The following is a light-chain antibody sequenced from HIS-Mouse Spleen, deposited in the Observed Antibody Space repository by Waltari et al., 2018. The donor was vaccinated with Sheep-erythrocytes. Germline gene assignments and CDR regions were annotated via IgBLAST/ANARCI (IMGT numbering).Light chain of an antibody. CDR1: QSLLHTNGYNY. V-gene: IGKV2-28*01. CDR3: MQALQTPIFT. CDR2: LGS. Sequence: EIGMTQSPLSLPVTPGEPASISCRSSQSLLHTNGYNYLDWYLQKPGQSPQLLIYLGSTRASGVPDRFSGSGSGTDFTLKISRVEAEDFGVYYCMQALQTPIFTFGPGTKVDIK. J-gene: IGKJ3*01.